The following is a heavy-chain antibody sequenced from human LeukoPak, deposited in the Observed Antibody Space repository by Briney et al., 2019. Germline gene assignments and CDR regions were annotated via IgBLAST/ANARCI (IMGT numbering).Heavy chain of an antibody. CDR2: IYYSGNS. J-gene: IGHJ3*02. CDR1: GGSISSYS. Sequence: SETLSLTCTVSGGSISSYSWSWIRQPPGKGLEWIGYIYYSGNSNYNPSLKSRVTISVDTSKNQFSLRLSSVTAADTAVYYCAGHGSGSYLGAFDIWGQGTMVTVSS. D-gene: IGHD3-10*01. CDR3: AGHGSGSYLGAFDI. V-gene: IGHV4-59*01.